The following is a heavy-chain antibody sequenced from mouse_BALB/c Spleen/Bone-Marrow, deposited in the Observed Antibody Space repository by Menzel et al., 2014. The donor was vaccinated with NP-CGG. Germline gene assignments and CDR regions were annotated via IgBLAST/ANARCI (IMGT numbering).Heavy chain of an antibody. CDR2: INQDSSTI. CDR1: GFDFSRYW. Sequence: EVKLQESGGGLVQPGGSLKLSCAASGFDFSRYWMSWVRQAPGKGLEWIGEINQDSSTINYTLSLKDKFIISRDNAKNTLYLQMSKVRSEDTALYYCARLGNYGWFAYWGQGTLVTVSA. CDR3: ARLGNYGWFAY. J-gene: IGHJ3*01. V-gene: IGHV4-1*02. D-gene: IGHD2-1*01.